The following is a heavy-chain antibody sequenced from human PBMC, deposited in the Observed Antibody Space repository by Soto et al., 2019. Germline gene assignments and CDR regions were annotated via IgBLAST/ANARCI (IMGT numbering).Heavy chain of an antibody. Sequence: GGSLRLSCALSVFTFSTYGMHWVRQAPGKGLEWVAVISYDGSNKYYADSVQGRFTISRDNSKNTVYLQMNSLRGEDTAVYYCAKDYRSSGHGYWGQGTPVTVSS. CDR2: ISYDGSNK. J-gene: IGHJ4*02. D-gene: IGHD6-25*01. CDR1: VFTFSTYG. CDR3: AKDYRSSGHGY. V-gene: IGHV3-30*18.